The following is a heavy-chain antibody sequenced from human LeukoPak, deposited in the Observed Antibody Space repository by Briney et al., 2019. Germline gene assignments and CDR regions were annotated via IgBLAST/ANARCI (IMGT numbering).Heavy chain of an antibody. V-gene: IGHV1-2*02. CDR3: ARVMAVGGGGYNLRGSFDY. CDR1: GYTFTGYY. D-gene: IGHD5-24*01. Sequence: SVKVSCKASGYTFTGYYMHWVRQAPGQGLEWMGWINPNSGGTNYAQKFQGRVTMTRDTSISTAYMELSRLRSDDTAVYYCARVMAVGGGGYNLRGSFDYWGQGTLVTVSS. CDR2: INPNSGGT. J-gene: IGHJ4*02.